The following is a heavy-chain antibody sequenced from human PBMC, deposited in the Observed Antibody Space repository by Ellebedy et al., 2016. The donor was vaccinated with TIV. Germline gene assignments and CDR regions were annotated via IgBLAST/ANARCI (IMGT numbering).Heavy chain of an antibody. CDR1: GLTFSSHA. CDR2: ITESGGNT. V-gene: IGHV3-23*01. D-gene: IGHD4-23*01. Sequence: PGGSLRLSCAASGLTFSSHAMSWVRQAPGKGLEWVSSITESGGNTYYADSVKGRFTISRDNAKNSLYLHMTGLRGEDTAVYYCAKSTVVNPEGDAYDIWGQGTKVTASS. J-gene: IGHJ3*02. CDR3: AKSTVVNPEGDAYDI.